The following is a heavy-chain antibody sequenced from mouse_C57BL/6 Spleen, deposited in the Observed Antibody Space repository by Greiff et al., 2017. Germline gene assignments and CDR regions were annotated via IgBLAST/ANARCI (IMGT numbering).Heavy chain of an antibody. Sequence: QVQLQQSGPELVKPGASVKISCKASGYSFTSYYIHWVKQRPGQGLEWIGWIYPGRGNTKYNEKFKGKATLTADTSSSTAYMQLSSLTSEDSAVYYCARNLYYFDYWGQGTTLTVSS. CDR1: GYSFTSYY. D-gene: IGHD6-1*01. CDR3: ARNLYYFDY. CDR2: IYPGRGNT. J-gene: IGHJ2*01. V-gene: IGHV1-66*01.